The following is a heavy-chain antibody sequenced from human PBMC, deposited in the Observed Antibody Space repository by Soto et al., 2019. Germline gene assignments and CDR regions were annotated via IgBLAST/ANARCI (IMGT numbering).Heavy chain of an antibody. CDR3: ATYRSEEGYFDY. CDR2: ISWDGGST. CDR1: GFTFDDYA. V-gene: IGHV3-43D*04. D-gene: IGHD3-16*02. J-gene: IGHJ4*02. Sequence: EVQLVESGGVVVQPGGSLRLSCAASGFTFDDYAMHWVRQAPGKGLEWVSLISWDGGSTYYADSVKGRFTISRDNSKNSLYLQMNSLRAEDTALYYCATYRSEEGYFDYWGQGTLVTVSS.